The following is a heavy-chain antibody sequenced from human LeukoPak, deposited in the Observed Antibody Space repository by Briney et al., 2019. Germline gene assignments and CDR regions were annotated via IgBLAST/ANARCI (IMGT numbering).Heavy chain of an antibody. J-gene: IGHJ6*04. Sequence: PGRSLRLSCAASGFTFSSYGMHWVRQAPGKGLEWVAVIWYDGSNKHYADSVKGRFTISRDNSKNTLYLQMNSLRAEDTAVYYCARDPPPSITMVRGVIMNPLYGMDVWGKGTTVTVSS. V-gene: IGHV3-33*01. CDR2: IWYDGSNK. CDR1: GFTFSSYG. CDR3: ARDPPPSITMVRGVIMNPLYGMDV. D-gene: IGHD3-10*01.